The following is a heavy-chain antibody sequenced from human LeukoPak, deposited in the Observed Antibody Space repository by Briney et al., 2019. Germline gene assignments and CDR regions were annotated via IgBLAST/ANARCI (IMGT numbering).Heavy chain of an antibody. Sequence: TGGSLRLSCAASGFTFSDSGMDWVRQASGKGLEWVGRIRSKANNYATTYAASVKGRFTISREDSKNTAFLQMNSLKSEDTAVYYCTSLYDSSRPWGQGTLVTVSS. V-gene: IGHV3-73*01. CDR3: TSLYDSSRP. D-gene: IGHD3-22*01. CDR1: GFTFSDSG. J-gene: IGHJ5*02. CDR2: IRSKANNYAT.